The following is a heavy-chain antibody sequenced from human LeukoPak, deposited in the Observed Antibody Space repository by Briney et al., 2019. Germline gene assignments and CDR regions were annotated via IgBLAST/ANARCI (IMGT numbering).Heavy chain of an antibody. V-gene: IGHV3-33*01. CDR2: IRYDGSEK. J-gene: IGHJ4*02. CDR3: ARELSEVVRDIPGY. Sequence: PGGSQTLSCAASGFTFSSSGMHWVRQDPGKGLEGVAVIRYDGSEKYYADSVEGRFTVSRDNSKNTLYLQMNSLRVEDTAVYYCARELSEVVRDIPGYWGPGTLVTVSS. D-gene: IGHD3-10*01. CDR1: GFTFSSSG.